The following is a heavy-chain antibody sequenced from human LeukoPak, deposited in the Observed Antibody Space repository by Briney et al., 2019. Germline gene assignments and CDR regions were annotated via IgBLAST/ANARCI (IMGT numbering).Heavy chain of an antibody. V-gene: IGHV3-23*01. CDR2: ISGSGGST. J-gene: IGHJ3*02. CDR1: GLTFSSYA. Sequence: GVSLRLSCAASGLTFSSYAMSWVRQAPGKGLEWVSAISGSGGSTYYADSVKGRFTISRDNSKNTLYLQMNSLRAEDTAVYYCAKGYYYGSGSLDAFDIWGQGTMVTVSS. CDR3: AKGYYYGSGSLDAFDI. D-gene: IGHD3-10*01.